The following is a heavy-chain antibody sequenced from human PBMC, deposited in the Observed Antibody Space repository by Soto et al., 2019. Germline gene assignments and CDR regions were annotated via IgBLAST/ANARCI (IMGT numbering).Heavy chain of an antibody. V-gene: IGHV1-18*01. Sequence: ASVKVSCKASGYTFTSYGISCVRQAPGQGLEWMGWISAYNGNTNYAQKLQGRVTMTTDTSTSTAYMELRSLRSDDTAVYYCARDSEYSSSYYYYYYGMDVWGQGTTVTVSS. CDR1: GYTFTSYG. D-gene: IGHD6-6*01. J-gene: IGHJ6*02. CDR3: ARDSEYSSSYYYYYYGMDV. CDR2: ISAYNGNT.